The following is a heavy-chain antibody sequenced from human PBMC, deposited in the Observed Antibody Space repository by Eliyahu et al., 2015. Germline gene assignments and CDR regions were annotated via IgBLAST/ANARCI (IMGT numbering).Heavy chain of an antibody. Sequence: EVQLVESGGGLVQPGRSLXLSXAAXGFXFDXXAMXWVRQAPGKGLEWVSGISWNSGSIGYADSVKGRSTISRDNAKNSLYLQMNSLRAEDTALYYCAKDIFRSGYSSSFQHWGQGTLVTVSS. CDR2: ISWNSGSI. CDR1: GFXFDXXA. J-gene: IGHJ1*01. D-gene: IGHD6-19*01. CDR3: AKDIFRSGYSSSFQH. V-gene: IGHV3-9*01.